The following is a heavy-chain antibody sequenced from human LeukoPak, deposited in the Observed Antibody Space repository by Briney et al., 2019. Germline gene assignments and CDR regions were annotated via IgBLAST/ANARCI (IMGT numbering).Heavy chain of an antibody. CDR1: GFTFNSYW. J-gene: IGHJ6*03. D-gene: IGHD1-26*01. CDR3: ASAYSGSYYYYYYYMDV. V-gene: IGHV3-7*01. Sequence: PGGSLRLSCAASGFTFNSYWMSWVRQAPGKGLEWVANIKQDGSEKYYVDSVKGRFTISRDNAKNSLYLQMNSLRAEDTAVYYCASAYSGSYYYYYYYMDVWGKGTTVTVSS. CDR2: IKQDGSEK.